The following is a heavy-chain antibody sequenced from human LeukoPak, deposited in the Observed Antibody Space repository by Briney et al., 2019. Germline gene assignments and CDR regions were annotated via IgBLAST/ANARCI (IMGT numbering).Heavy chain of an antibody. J-gene: IGHJ6*03. CDR2: INPNSGGT. CDR3: ARDRFEDTALYYYYYMDV. Sequence: ASVKVSCEASGYTFTGYYMHWVRQAPGQGLEWMGWINPNSGGTNYAQKFQGRVTMTRDTSISTAYMELSRLRSDDTAVYYCARDRFEDTALYYYYYMDVWGKGTTVTISS. V-gene: IGHV1-2*02. D-gene: IGHD3-9*01. CDR1: GYTFTGYY.